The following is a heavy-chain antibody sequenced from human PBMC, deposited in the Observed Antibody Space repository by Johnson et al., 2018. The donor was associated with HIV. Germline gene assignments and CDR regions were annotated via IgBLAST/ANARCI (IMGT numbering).Heavy chain of an antibody. Sequence: EVQLVESGGDLVKPGGSLRLSCAASGFIFSHAWMSWVRQAPGKGLEWVGRIKSKTDGGTIDYAAPVKGRFTISRDDSKNTLYLQMNSLRAEDTAVYYCARDETPGAFDIWGQGTMVTVSS. V-gene: IGHV3-15*01. CDR2: IKSKTDGGTI. J-gene: IGHJ3*02. CDR1: GFIFSHAW. CDR3: ARDETPGAFDI.